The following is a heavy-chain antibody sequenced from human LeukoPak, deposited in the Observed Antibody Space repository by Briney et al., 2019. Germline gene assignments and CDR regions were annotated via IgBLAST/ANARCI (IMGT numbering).Heavy chain of an antibody. J-gene: IGHJ3*02. D-gene: IGHD3-22*01. CDR2: IYSSGST. Sequence: PSETLSLTCRVSGASINSGSNYWGWIRQPPGKTLEWIGSIYSSGSTNYNPSLKSRVTISVDTSKNQFSLKLSSVTAADTAVYYCASYRRRLKYYYDSSGYRVNAFDIWGQGTMVTVSS. CDR1: GASINSGSNY. CDR3: ASYRRRLKYYYDSSGYRVNAFDI. V-gene: IGHV4-39*07.